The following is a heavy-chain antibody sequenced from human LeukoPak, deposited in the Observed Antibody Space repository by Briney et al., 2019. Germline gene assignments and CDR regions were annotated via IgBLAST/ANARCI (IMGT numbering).Heavy chain of an antibody. Sequence: PSETLSLTCAVYGGSFSGYYWSWIRQPPGKGLEWIGEINHSGSTNYNPSFKSRVTISVDTSKNQFSLKLSSVTAADTAVYYCARAVKGRYSYGYVYWGQGTLVTVSS. J-gene: IGHJ4*02. V-gene: IGHV4-34*01. CDR2: INHSGST. CDR1: GGSFSGYY. D-gene: IGHD5-18*01. CDR3: ARAVKGRYSYGYVY.